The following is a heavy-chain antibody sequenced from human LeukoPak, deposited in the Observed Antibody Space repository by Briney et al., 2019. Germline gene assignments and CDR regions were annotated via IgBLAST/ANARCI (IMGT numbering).Heavy chain of an antibody. CDR3: ARSKSYSSGWTDFDY. J-gene: IGHJ4*02. CDR1: GFTFSSHD. CDR2: IGTAGNT. D-gene: IGHD6-19*01. Sequence: GGSLRLSCAASGFTFSSHDMHWVRQPTGKGLEWVSVIGTAGNTYYSDSVKSRFTISRENAKNSLYLQMDNLRAGDTAVYYCARSKSYSSGWTDFDYWGQGTLVAVSS. V-gene: IGHV3-13*01.